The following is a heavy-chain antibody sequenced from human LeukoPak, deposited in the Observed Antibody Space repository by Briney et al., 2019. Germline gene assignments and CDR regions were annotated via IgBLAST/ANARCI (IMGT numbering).Heavy chain of an antibody. CDR3: ARATFGVVGIFDY. D-gene: IGHD3-3*01. CDR2: INPSGGST. J-gene: IGHJ4*02. Sequence: ASVKVSXKASGYTFTSYYMHWVRQAPGQGLEWMGIINPSGGSTSYAQKYQGRVTMTRDSSTSTVYMELSSLRSEDTAVYYCARATFGVVGIFDYWGQGTLVTVSS. CDR1: GYTFTSYY. V-gene: IGHV1-46*03.